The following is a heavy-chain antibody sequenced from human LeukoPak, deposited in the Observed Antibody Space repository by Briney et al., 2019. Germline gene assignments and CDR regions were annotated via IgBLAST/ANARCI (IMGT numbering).Heavy chain of an antibody. J-gene: IGHJ5*02. Sequence: ASVKVSCKASGYTFASYGIYWVRQAPGQGLEWMGWISAYNDNTKYAQKFQGRVTMTTDTSTSTAYMELRSLRSDDTATYYCVREPAPLRGSGNVDWLDPWGQGTLVTVSS. CDR2: ISAYNDNT. CDR1: GYTFASYG. V-gene: IGHV1-18*01. D-gene: IGHD3-10*01. CDR3: VREPAPLRGSGNVDWLDP.